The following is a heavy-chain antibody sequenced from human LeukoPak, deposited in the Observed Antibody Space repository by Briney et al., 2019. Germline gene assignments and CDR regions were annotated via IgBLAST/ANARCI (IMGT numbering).Heavy chain of an antibody. D-gene: IGHD1-26*01. CDR2: ISGSGGST. CDR3: AKERGLSGSYPFDY. Sequence: RGSLRLSCAASGFTFSSYDMSWVRQAPGKGLEWVSAISGSGGSTYYADSVKGRFTMSRDNSKNTLYLQMNSLRAEDTAVYYCAKERGLSGSYPFDYWGQGTLVTVSS. CDR1: GFTFSSYD. V-gene: IGHV3-23*01. J-gene: IGHJ4*02.